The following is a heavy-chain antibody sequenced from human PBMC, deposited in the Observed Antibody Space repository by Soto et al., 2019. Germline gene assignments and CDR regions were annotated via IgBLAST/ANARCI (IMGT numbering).Heavy chain of an antibody. CDR3: ASSRYGDYSYGMDV. J-gene: IGHJ6*02. Sequence: SETLSLTCTVSGGSISSGGYYWSWIRQHPGKGLEWIGYIYYSGSTYYNPSLKSRVTISVDTSKNQFSLKLSSVTAADTAVYYCASSRYGDYSYGMDVWGQGTTVTVS. CDR2: IYYSGST. CDR1: GGSISSGGYY. D-gene: IGHD4-17*01. V-gene: IGHV4-31*03.